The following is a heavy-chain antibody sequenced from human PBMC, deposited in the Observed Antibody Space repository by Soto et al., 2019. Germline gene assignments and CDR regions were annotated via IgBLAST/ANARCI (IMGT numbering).Heavy chain of an antibody. CDR1: GNTVPNYA. D-gene: IGHD5-18*01. V-gene: IGHV1-3*01. CDR3: ARGLNGYLHYFDY. Sequence: ASVKVSCKASGNTVPNYAIHWVRQAPGQRLEWMGWINAGNGNTKYSQKFQGRVTITRDTSASTAYMELSSLRSEDTAVYYCARGLNGYLHYFDYWGQGTPVTVSS. J-gene: IGHJ4*02. CDR2: INAGNGNT.